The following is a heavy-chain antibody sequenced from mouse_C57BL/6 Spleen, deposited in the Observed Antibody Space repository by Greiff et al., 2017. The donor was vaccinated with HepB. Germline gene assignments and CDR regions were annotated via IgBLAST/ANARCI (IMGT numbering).Heavy chain of an antibody. Sequence: VKLQESGAELARPGASVKLSCKASGYTFTSYGISWVKQRTGQGLEWIGEIYPRSGNTYYNEKFKGKATLTADKSSSTAYMELRSLTSEDSAVYFCARREVVAKKAMDYWGQGTSVTVSS. J-gene: IGHJ4*01. V-gene: IGHV1-81*01. CDR2: IYPRSGNT. CDR3: ARREVVAKKAMDY. CDR1: GYTFTSYG. D-gene: IGHD1-1*01.